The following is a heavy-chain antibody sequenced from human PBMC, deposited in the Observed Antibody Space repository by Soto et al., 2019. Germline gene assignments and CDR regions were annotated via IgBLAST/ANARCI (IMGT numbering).Heavy chain of an antibody. J-gene: IGHJ6*02. CDR1: GFTFSSYA. Sequence: GGSLRLSCAASGFTFSSYAMGWVRQAPGKGLEWVSAISGSCGSTYYADSVKGRFTISRDNSKNTLYLQMNSLRAEDAAVYYCAKDQITMSYYGMDVWGQGTTVTVSS. D-gene: IGHD3-22*01. CDR2: ISGSCGST. V-gene: IGHV3-23*01. CDR3: AKDQITMSYYGMDV.